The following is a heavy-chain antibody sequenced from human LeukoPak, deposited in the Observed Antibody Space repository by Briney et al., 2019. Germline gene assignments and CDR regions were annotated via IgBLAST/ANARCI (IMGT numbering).Heavy chain of an antibody. J-gene: IGHJ6*02. D-gene: IGHD2-2*01. V-gene: IGHV3-53*01. CDR3: ARAPTGVPAALYGMDV. CDR1: GFTVSSNY. CDR2: IYSGGST. Sequence: GGSLRLSCAASGFTVSSNYMSWVRQAPGKGLEWVSVIYSGGSTYYADSVKGRFTISRDNSKNTLYLQMNSLRAEDTAVYYCARAPTGVPAALYGMDVWGRGTTVTVSS.